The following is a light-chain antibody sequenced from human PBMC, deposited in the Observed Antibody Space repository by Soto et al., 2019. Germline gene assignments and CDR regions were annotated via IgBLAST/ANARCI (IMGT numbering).Light chain of an antibody. Sequence: EIVMTQSPATLSVSPGERATLSCRASQSVSSNLAWYQQKPGQAPRLLIYGASTRATGTPARFSGSGSGTEFTLTISSLQSEDFAVYYCQQYNNWPLGTFGQGTKVDIK. V-gene: IGKV3-15*01. CDR2: GAS. J-gene: IGKJ1*01. CDR1: QSVSSN. CDR3: QQYNNWPLGT.